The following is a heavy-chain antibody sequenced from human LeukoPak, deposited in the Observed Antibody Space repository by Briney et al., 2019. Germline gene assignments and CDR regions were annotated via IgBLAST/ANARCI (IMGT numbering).Heavy chain of an antibody. CDR2: IFYSGST. J-gene: IGHJ3*02. CDR1: SGSISTSNYY. CDR3: ARQRRVQLERRGAFDI. Sequence: PSETLSLTCTVSSGSISTSNYYWGWVRQPPGKALEWIGNIFYSGSTYYSPSLKSRVTISLDTSKNQFSLKLSSVTAADTAVYYCARQRRVQLERRGAFDIWGQGTMVTVSS. D-gene: IGHD1-1*01. V-gene: IGHV4-39*01.